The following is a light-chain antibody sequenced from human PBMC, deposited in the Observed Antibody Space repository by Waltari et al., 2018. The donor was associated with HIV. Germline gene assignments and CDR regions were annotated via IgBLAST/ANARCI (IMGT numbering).Light chain of an antibody. V-gene: IGKV2-28*01. J-gene: IGKJ1*01. CDR2: LGS. Sequence: DLVMTQSPLSLPVTPGEPASISCRSSQSLLHSNGNKYVDWYLQKPGQSPQLLIYLGSNRASGGPDRCSGSGSGTDFTLKISRVEAEDVGVYYCMQALQTPWTFGQGTKVEIK. CDR1: QSLLHSNGNKY. CDR3: MQALQTPWT.